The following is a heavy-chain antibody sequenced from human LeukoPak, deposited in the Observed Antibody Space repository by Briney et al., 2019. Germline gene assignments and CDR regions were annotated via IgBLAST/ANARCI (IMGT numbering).Heavy chain of an antibody. Sequence: GGSLRLSCSASGFSFSNHEMNWVRQAPGKGLEWVAYITNGGATKYYADSVKGRSTISRDDATNSLYLQMNRLRVDHPAIYYCARDKDRRLVGYFGHWRKGTRVSVS. V-gene: IGHV3-48*03. CDR1: GFSFSNHE. CDR3: ARDKDRRLVGYFGH. D-gene: IGHD2-8*02. J-gene: IGHJ4*02. CDR2: ITNGGATK.